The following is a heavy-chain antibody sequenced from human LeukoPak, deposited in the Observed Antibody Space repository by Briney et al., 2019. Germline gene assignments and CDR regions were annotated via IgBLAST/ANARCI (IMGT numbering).Heavy chain of an antibody. V-gene: IGHV1-46*01. D-gene: IGHD3-22*01. Sequence: GSSVKVSCKASGHTFTSYYMHWVRQAPGQGLEWMGIINPSGGSTSYAQKFQGRVTMTRDTSTSTVYMELSSLRPEDTAVYYCARATISSELDYWGQGTLVTVSS. CDR2: INPSGGST. J-gene: IGHJ4*02. CDR1: GHTFTSYY. CDR3: ARATISSELDY.